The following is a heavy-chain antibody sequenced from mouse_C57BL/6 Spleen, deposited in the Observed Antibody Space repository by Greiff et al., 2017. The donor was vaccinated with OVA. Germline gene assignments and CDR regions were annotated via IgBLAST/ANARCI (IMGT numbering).Heavy chain of an antibody. CDR3: ARSYYGSPWFAY. CDR1: GYAFSSYW. D-gene: IGHD2-9*01. V-gene: IGHV1-80*01. Sequence: QVQLKQSGAELVKPGASVKISCKASGYAFSSYWMNWVKQRPGKGLEWIGKIYPGDGDTNYNGKFKGKATLTADKSSSTAYMQLSSLTSEDSAVYFCARSYYGSPWFAYWGQGTLVTVSA. J-gene: IGHJ3*01. CDR2: IYPGDGDT.